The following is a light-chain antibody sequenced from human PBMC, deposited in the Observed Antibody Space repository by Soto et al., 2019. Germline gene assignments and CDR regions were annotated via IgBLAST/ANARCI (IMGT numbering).Light chain of an antibody. Sequence: QSALTQPASVSGSPGQSITISCTGTSSDVGGYDYVSWYQQHPGKAPKLMIYDVSKRPSGVSNRFSGSKSGNTASLSISGLQAEDEADYYCSSYTSTSYISSSPYVFGTGTKLTVL. CDR2: DVS. CDR3: SSYTSTSYISSSPYV. CDR1: SSDVGGYDY. J-gene: IGLJ1*01. V-gene: IGLV2-14*01.